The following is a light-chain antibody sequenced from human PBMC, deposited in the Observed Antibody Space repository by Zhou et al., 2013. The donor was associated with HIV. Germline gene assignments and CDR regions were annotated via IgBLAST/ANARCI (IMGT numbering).Light chain of an antibody. CDR1: QSVNSN. J-gene: IGKJ2*01. CDR3: QQYNKWPSRMYT. V-gene: IGKV3-15*01. Sequence: EIVMTQSPGTLSVSPGERATLTCRASQSVNSNLAWYQQKPGQAPRLLIYAASTRATGIPARFSGSGSGTEFTLSISSMQSEDFAVYFCQQYNKWPSRMYTFGQGTKLEIK. CDR2: AAS.